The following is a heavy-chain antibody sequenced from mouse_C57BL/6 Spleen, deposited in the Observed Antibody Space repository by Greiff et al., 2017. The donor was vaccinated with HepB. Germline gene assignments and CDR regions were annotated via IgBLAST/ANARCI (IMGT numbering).Heavy chain of an antibody. D-gene: IGHD2-2*01. CDR2: ISDGGSYT. Sequence: EVHLVESGGGLVKPGGSLKLSCAASGFTFSSYAMSWVRQTPEKRLEWVATISDGGSYTYYPDNVKGRFTISRDNAKNNLYLQMSHLKSEDTAMYYCAREVGDYYGYDGFAYWGQGTLVTVSA. CDR1: GFTFSSYA. V-gene: IGHV5-4*01. J-gene: IGHJ3*01. CDR3: AREVGDYYGYDGFAY.